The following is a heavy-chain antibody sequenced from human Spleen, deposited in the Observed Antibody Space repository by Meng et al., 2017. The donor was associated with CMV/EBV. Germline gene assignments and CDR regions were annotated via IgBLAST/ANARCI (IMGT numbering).Heavy chain of an antibody. V-gene: IGHV1-18*01. Sequence: FTRYGIRWVPQAPGQGLAWIGCISAYTGTTNYAQHLQGRVPIPTDTSTSTAYMELRSLRSDDTAVYYCARDGGYCSSASCRKLFDPWGQGNLVTVSS. J-gene: IGHJ5*02. CDR3: ARDGGYCSSASCRKLFDP. CDR2: ISAYTGTT. CDR1: FTRYG. D-gene: IGHD2-2*01.